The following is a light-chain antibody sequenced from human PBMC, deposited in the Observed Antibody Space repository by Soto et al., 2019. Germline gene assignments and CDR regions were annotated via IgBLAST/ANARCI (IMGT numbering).Light chain of an antibody. CDR3: QQYNNWPPDT. V-gene: IGKV3-15*01. J-gene: IGKJ2*01. CDR2: GAS. Sequence: EIVMTQSPATLSVSPGERATLSCRASQSVSSNLAYYQQKPGQAPRLLIYGASTRATGTPARLSGSGSGTEFTLTISSLQSEDFAVYYCQQYNNWPPDTFGQGTKLEIK. CDR1: QSVSSN.